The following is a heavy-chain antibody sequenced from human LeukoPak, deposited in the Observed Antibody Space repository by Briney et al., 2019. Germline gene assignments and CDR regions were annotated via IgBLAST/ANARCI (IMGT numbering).Heavy chain of an antibody. D-gene: IGHD2/OR15-2a*01. CDR2: ISSSGSTI. J-gene: IGHJ3*02. CDR1: GFTFSDYY. CDR3: ASTFRSTDAFDI. V-gene: IGHV3-11*04. Sequence: PGGSLRLSCAASGFTFSDYYMSWVRQAPGKGLEWVSYISSSGSTIYYADSVKGRFTISRDNAKNSLYLQMNSLRAEDTAVYYCASTFRSTDAFDIWGQGTMVTVSS.